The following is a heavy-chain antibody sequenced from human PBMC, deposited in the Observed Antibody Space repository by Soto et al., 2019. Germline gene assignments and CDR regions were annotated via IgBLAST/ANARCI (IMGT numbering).Heavy chain of an antibody. D-gene: IGHD6-19*01. V-gene: IGHV3-64*01. CDR2: MTSNGDRA. Sequence: EVQLVESGGGLVQPGGSLRLSCAASGFTFTSHAIHWVRQAPGKGLEYVSSMTSNGDRADYANSVKGRFTVSRDESKNTLYLQMDSPRTEEIAVYYCARERGEYTSGWYDYWGQGTLVTVSS. J-gene: IGHJ4*02. CDR3: ARERGEYTSGWYDY. CDR1: GFTFTSHA.